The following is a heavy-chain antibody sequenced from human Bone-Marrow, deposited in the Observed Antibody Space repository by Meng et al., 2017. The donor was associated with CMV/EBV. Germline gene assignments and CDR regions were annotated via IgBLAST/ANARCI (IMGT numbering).Heavy chain of an antibody. CDR1: GGSISSYY. CDR2: IYYSGST. Sequence: SETLSLTCTVSGGSISSYYWSWIRQPPGKGLEWIGYIYYSGSTNYNPSLKSRVTISVDTSKNQFSLKLSSVTAADTAVYYCARGRMVYARNQFSPQYYFDYWGQGTLVTVSS. D-gene: IGHD2-8*01. J-gene: IGHJ4*02. V-gene: IGHV4-59*01. CDR3: ARGRMVYARNQFSPQYYFDY.